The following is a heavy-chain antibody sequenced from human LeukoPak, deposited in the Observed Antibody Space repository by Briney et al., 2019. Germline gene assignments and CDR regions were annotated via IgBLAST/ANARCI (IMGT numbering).Heavy chain of an antibody. CDR1: GFTFSSYG. CDR3: AKEGCSGGSCYVPFDY. CDR2: ISGSGGST. J-gene: IGHJ4*02. D-gene: IGHD2-15*01. V-gene: IGHV3-23*01. Sequence: PGGSLRLSCAASGFTFSSYGMSWVRQAPGKGLEWVSAISGSGGSTYYADSVKGRFTISRDNSKNTLYLQMNSLRAEDTAVYYCAKEGCSGGSCYVPFDYWGQGTLVTVSS.